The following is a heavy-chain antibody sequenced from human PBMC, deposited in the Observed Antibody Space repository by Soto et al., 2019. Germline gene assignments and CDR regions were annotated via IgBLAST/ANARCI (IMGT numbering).Heavy chain of an antibody. CDR2: SYYTGST. Sequence: QVQLQESGPGLVKPSETLSLTGTVSGGSINNHYWSWIRQPPGKGLEWIGYSYYTGSTNYNPSLKSRVTISVDTSKNQFSLNLTSLTAADTAIYYCARSNWYSEYWGQGTLVTVSS. CDR3: ARSNWYSEY. V-gene: IGHV4-59*11. J-gene: IGHJ4*02. CDR1: GGSINNHY. D-gene: IGHD7-27*01.